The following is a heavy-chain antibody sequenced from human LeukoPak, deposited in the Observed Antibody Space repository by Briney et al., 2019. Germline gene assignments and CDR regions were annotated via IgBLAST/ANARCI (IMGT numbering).Heavy chain of an antibody. V-gene: IGHV4-31*03. D-gene: IGHD1-26*01. J-gene: IGHJ4*02. CDR3: ARDGGTLSGSSYDY. Sequence: PSETLSLTCTVSGGSISSGGYYWSWIRQHPGKGLEWIGYIYYSGSTYYNPSLKSRVTISVDTSKDQFSLKLSSVTAADTAVYYCARDGGTLSGSSYDYWGQGTLVTVSS. CDR2: IYYSGST. CDR1: GGSISSGGYY.